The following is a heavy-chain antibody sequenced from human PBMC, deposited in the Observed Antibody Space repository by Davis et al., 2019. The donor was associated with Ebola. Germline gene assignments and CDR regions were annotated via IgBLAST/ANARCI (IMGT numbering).Heavy chain of an antibody. Sequence: AASVKVSCKASGYTFTSYDINWVRQATGQGFEWMGWMNPNSGNTGYAQNFQGRVTMTRDTSTSTAYMELSSLRSEDTAVYYCARASWATVGTRWFDPWGQGTLVTVSS. V-gene: IGHV1-8*01. CDR2: MNPNSGNT. D-gene: IGHD6-13*01. CDR3: ARASWATVGTRWFDP. CDR1: GYTFTSYD. J-gene: IGHJ5*02.